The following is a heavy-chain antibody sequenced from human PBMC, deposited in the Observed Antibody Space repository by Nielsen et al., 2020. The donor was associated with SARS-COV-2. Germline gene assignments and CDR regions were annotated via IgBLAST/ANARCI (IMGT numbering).Heavy chain of an antibody. D-gene: IGHD6-13*01. CDR3: ARVDTYSSSWSPRGYYYGMDV. CDR2: ISSSSSYI. CDR1: GFTFSSYS. Sequence: GESLKISCAASGFTFSSYSMNWVRQAPGKGLEWVSSISSSSSYIYYADSVKGRFTISRDNAKNSLYLQMNSLRAEDTAVYYCARVDTYSSSWSPRGYYYGMDVWGQGTTVTVSS. V-gene: IGHV3-21*01. J-gene: IGHJ6*02.